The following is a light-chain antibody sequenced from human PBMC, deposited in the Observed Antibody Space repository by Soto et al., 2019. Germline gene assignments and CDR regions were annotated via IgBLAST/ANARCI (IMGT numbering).Light chain of an antibody. Sequence: DVVMTQSPDSLAVSLGERATINCKSSQSVLYSSNNKNYLAWYQQKPGQPPKLLIYWASTRESGVPDRFSGRGSETDFTLTIVSLQAEDVAVYYCQQYYSLPLTCGGGTKVEIK. J-gene: IGKJ4*01. CDR1: QSVLYSSNNKNY. CDR2: WAS. V-gene: IGKV4-1*01. CDR3: QQYYSLPLT.